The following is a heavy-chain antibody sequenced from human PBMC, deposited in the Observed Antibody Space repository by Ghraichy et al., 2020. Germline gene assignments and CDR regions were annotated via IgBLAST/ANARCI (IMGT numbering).Heavy chain of an antibody. D-gene: IGHD2-15*01. CDR2: ISSSGGTV. CDR3: ARAGGYCSGGSCYEYYYHGMDV. J-gene: IGHJ6*02. CDR1: GFTFNDHY. Sequence: GSLNISCAASGFTFNDHYMSWIRQAPGKGLEWVSYISSSGGTVFYADSVRGRITVSRDNAKNSLYLQMNSLRAEDTAVYYCARAGGYCSGGSCYEYYYHGMDVWGQGTTVTVSS. V-gene: IGHV3-11*01.